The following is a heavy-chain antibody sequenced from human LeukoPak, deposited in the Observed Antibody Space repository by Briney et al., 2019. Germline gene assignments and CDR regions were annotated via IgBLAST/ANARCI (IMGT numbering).Heavy chain of an antibody. D-gene: IGHD5-12*01. CDR3: ASRYSGYGRSPANEFDY. CDR1: GYTFTSYG. V-gene: IGHV1-18*01. Sequence: ASVKVSCKASGYTFTSYGISWVRQAPGQGLEWMGWISAYNGNTNYAQKFQGRVTITADKSTSTAYMELGSLRSEDTAVYYCASRYSGYGRSPANEFDYWGQGTLVTVSS. J-gene: IGHJ4*02. CDR2: ISAYNGNT.